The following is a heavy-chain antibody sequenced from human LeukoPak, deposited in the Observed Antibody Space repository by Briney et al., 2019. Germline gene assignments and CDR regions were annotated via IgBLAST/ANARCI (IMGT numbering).Heavy chain of an antibody. V-gene: IGHV4-39*07. J-gene: IGHJ5*02. CDR3: ARIPSPGWFDP. Sequence: SETLSLTCTVSGGSISSSSYYWAWIRQPPGKGLEWIGSVHYSGSTYYNPSLKSRVTISINTSRNQFSLSLTSVTAADTAVYYCARIPSPGWFDPWGQGTLVTVSS. CDR2: VHYSGST. CDR1: GGSISSSSYY.